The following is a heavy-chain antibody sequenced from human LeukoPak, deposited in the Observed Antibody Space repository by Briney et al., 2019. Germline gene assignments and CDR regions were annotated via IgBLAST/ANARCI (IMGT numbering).Heavy chain of an antibody. CDR1: GDSISSYY. CDR2: IYYSGST. Sequence: SETLSLTCTVSGDSISSYYWSWIRQPPGKGLEWIGYIYYSGSTNYNPSLKSRVTISVDTSKNQFSLKLSSVTAADTAVYYCARDALRVSDNWFDPWGQGTLVTVSS. V-gene: IGHV4-59*01. D-gene: IGHD6-13*01. J-gene: IGHJ5*02. CDR3: ARDALRVSDNWFDP.